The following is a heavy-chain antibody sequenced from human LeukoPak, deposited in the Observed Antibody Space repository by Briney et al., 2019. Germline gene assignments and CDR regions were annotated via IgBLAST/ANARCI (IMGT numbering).Heavy chain of an antibody. D-gene: IGHD1-26*01. CDR1: GYSISSGYY. Sequence: PSETLSLTCTVSGYSISSGYYWGWIRQPPGKGLEWIGSIYHSGRTYYNPSLKSRVTISVDTSKNQFSLKLSSVTAADTAVYYCATPYSGGYHGLDIWGQGTMVTVSS. J-gene: IGHJ3*02. CDR2: IYHSGRT. CDR3: ATPYSGGYHGLDI. V-gene: IGHV4-38-2*02.